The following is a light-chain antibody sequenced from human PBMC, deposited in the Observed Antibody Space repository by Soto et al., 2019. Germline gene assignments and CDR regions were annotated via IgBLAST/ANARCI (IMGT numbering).Light chain of an antibody. Sequence: QSALTQPASVSGSPGQSITISCTGTSSDVGGYKYVSWYQQHPGKAPKLMIYEVSHRPSGVSDRFSGSKSGNTASLTISGLQAEDEADYYCSSYTSSSTWVFGGGTKGPS. J-gene: IGLJ3*02. CDR3: SSYTSSSTWV. CDR2: EVS. V-gene: IGLV2-14*01. CDR1: SSDVGGYKY.